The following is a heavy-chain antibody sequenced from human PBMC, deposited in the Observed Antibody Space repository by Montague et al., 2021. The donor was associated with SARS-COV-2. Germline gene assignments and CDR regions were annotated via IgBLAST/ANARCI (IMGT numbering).Heavy chain of an antibody. Sequence: SETLSLTCTVSGASVGSSDWGWIRQSPGKGLEWIGYFYSVGSTDYNPSLKSRATISRDTSMNQFSLKVRSVTAADTAVYYCARETMTADAFAIWGQGTMVTVS. CDR2: FYSVGST. CDR3: ARETMTADAFAI. V-gene: IGHV4-59*02. CDR1: GASVGSSD. D-gene: IGHD1-14*01. J-gene: IGHJ3*02.